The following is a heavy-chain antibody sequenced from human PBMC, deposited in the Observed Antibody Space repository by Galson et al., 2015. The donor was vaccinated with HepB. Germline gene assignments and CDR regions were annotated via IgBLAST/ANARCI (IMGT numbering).Heavy chain of an antibody. CDR1: GFTFDDYA. CDR2: ISWNSGSI. V-gene: IGHV3-9*01. J-gene: IGHJ6*02. CDR3: AKDLTPGIGRALYYSHGMDV. Sequence: SLRLSCAASGFTFDDYAMHWVRQAPGKALEWVSGISWNSGSIAYADSMKGRCTISRDNAKKSLYLQMKNLRPDDTALYFCAKDLTPGIGRALYYSHGMDVWGQGTTVTVSS. D-gene: IGHD6-13*01.